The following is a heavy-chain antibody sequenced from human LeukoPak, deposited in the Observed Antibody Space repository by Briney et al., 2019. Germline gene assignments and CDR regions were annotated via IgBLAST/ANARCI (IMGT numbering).Heavy chain of an antibody. V-gene: IGHV3-30*02. D-gene: IGHD3-10*01. CDR2: IRYDGSNK. CDR3: AKVADYYGSGSYYNKDY. J-gene: IGHJ4*02. CDR1: GFTFSSYW. Sequence: GGSLRLSCAASGFTFSSYWMHWVRQAPGKGLEWVAFIRYDGSNKYYADSVKGRFTISRDNSKNTLYLQMNSLRAEDTAAYYCAKVADYYGSGSYYNKDYWGQGTLVTVSS.